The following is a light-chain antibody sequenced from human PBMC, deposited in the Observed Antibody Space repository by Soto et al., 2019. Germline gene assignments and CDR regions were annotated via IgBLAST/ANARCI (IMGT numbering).Light chain of an antibody. V-gene: IGKV1-39*01. CDR3: QQSYSTPRT. Sequence: DIQMTQSPSSLSASVGDRVTITCRASQSISSYLNWYQQKPWKAPKLLIYAASSLQSGVPSRFSVSGSGTDFTLTISSLQPEDFATYYCQQSYSTPRTFGQGTKLESK. CDR1: QSISSY. CDR2: AAS. J-gene: IGKJ2*01.